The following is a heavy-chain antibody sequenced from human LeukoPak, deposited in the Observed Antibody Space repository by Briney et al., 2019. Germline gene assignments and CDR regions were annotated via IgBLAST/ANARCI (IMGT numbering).Heavy chain of an antibody. J-gene: IGHJ4*02. V-gene: IGHV5-51*01. D-gene: IGHD6-13*01. CDR1: GYIFTNFW. CDR2: ISPGNSDT. Sequence: GESLKIPCKASGYIFTNFWIGWVRQMPGKGLEWMGIISPGNSDTRYRPSFQGQVTTSADKSINTAYLQWNSLKASDSALYYCARLISSSWYEFDFWGQGTLVTVSS. CDR3: ARLISSSWYEFDF.